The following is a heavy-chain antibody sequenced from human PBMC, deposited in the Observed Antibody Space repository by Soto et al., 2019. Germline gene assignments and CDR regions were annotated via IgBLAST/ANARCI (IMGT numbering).Heavy chain of an antibody. CDR3: TRGVGASQIDY. CDR2: IRSKAYGGTT. J-gene: IGHJ4*02. Sequence: GSLRLSCTASGFTFGDYAMSWFRQAPGKGLEWVGFIRSKAYGGTTEYAASVKGRFTISRDDSKSIAYLQMNSLKTEDTAVYCCTRGVGASQIDYWGQGTLVTVSS. V-gene: IGHV3-49*03. D-gene: IGHD1-26*01. CDR1: GFTFGDYA.